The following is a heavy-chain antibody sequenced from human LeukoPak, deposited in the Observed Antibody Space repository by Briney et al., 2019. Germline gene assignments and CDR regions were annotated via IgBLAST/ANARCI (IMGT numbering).Heavy chain of an antibody. J-gene: IGHJ4*02. CDR3: AREGAYYYDSSGYTYHDY. CDR2: IYYSGST. Sequence: SETLSLTCTVSGGSISSSSYYWGWIRQPPGKGLEWIGSIYYSGSTYYNPSLKSRVTISVDTAKNQFSLKLSSVTAADTAVYYCAREGAYYYDSSGYTYHDYWGQGTLVTVSS. D-gene: IGHD3-22*01. CDR1: GGSISSSSYY. V-gene: IGHV4-39*07.